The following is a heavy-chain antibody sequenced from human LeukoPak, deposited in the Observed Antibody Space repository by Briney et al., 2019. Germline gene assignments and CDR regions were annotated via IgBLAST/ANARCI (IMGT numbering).Heavy chain of an antibody. CDR1: GFSFSDYY. J-gene: IGHJ5*02. D-gene: IGHD3-10*01. Sequence: GGSLRLSCAASGFSFSDYYMSWIRQAPGKGLEWVSYISSSGSFIYYADSVKGRFTISRDNAKNSLYLQMNSLRAEDTAVYYCARDAGFTWFDPWGQGTLVTVSS. CDR3: ARDAGFTWFDP. CDR2: ISSSGSFI. V-gene: IGHV3-11*01.